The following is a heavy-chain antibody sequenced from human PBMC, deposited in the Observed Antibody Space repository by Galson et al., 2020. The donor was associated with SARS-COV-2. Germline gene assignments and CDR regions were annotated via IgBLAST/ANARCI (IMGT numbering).Heavy chain of an antibody. D-gene: IGHD3-22*01. J-gene: IGHJ4*02. CDR3: ARDLDYYDSSGYYYVGFDY. Sequence: GESLKISCAASGFTFSSYCMNWVRQAPGKGLEWVSSISSSSSYIYYADSVKGRFTISRDNAKNSLYLQMNSLRAEDTAVYYCARDLDYYDSSGYYYVGFDYWGQGTLVTVSS. CDR1: GFTFSSYC. CDR2: ISSSSSYI. V-gene: IGHV3-21*01.